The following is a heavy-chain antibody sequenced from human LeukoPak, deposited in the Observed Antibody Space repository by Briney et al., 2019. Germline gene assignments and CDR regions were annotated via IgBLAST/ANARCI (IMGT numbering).Heavy chain of an antibody. Sequence: SETLSLTCTVSGSSISSFYWSWIRQPPGEGLEWIASIYTSGGTNFNPSLKSRVTMSGDTSKNQFSLKLSSLTAADTAVYYCARDYRGVLRRYSFDPWGQGTLVTVSS. J-gene: IGHJ5*02. CDR3: ARDYRGVLRRYSFDP. V-gene: IGHV4-4*09. D-gene: IGHD2-15*01. CDR2: IYTSGGT. CDR1: GSSISSFY.